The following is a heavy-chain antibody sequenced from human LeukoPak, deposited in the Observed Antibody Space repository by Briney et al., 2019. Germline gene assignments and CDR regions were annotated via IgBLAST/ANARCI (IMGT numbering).Heavy chain of an antibody. Sequence: SVKVSCKASGGTFSSYAISWVRQAPGQGLEWMGGIIPIFGTANYAQKFQGRVTITADESTSTAYMELSSLRSEDTAVYYCARRSYYDFWSGYFNDHDSRNDNWFDPWGQGTLVTVSS. CDR3: ARRSYYDFWSGYFNDHDSRNDNWFDP. CDR2: IIPIFGTA. CDR1: GGTFSSYA. V-gene: IGHV1-69*13. J-gene: IGHJ5*02. D-gene: IGHD3-3*01.